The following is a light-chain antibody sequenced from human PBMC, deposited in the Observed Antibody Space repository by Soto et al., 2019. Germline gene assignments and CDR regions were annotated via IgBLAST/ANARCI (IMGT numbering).Light chain of an antibody. V-gene: IGKV3-20*01. CDR2: GAS. CDR1: QSVNLN. Sequence: EILMTQSPGTLSVSPGEGATLSCTASQSVNLNLAWYQQRPGQPPRLLLYGASTRATGIPDRFSGSGSGTDFTLTISRLEPEDFALFYCHQYGSSPITFGQGTRLEIK. CDR3: HQYGSSPIT. J-gene: IGKJ5*01.